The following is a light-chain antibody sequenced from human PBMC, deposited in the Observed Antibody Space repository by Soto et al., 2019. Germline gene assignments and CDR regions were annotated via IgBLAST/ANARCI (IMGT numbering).Light chain of an antibody. CDR3: QQYGSSPRT. CDR2: GAS. J-gene: IGKJ2*01. Sequence: EVVLTQSPGTLSLSPGEGATLSCRASQGVSDNYLAWYQHKPGQPPRLLIYGASNRATAIPDRFSGSGSGTDFTLTISRLEREDGALYFCQQYGSSPRTFGHGTKLDIK. CDR1: QGVSDNY. V-gene: IGKV3-20*01.